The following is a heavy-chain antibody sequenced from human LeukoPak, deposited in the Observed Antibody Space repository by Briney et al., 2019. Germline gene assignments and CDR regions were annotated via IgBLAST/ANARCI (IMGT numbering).Heavy chain of an antibody. D-gene: IGHD2-2*01. CDR1: GGSISSGGYC. CDR3: ASSVPATAIGGPFDY. V-gene: IGHV4-30-2*01. Sequence: PSETLSLTCTVSGGSISSGGYCWSWIRQPPGKGLEWIGYIYHSGSTYYNPSLKSRVTISVDRSKNQFSLKLSSVTAADTAVYYCASSVPATAIGGPFDYWGQGTLVTVSS. CDR2: IYHSGST. J-gene: IGHJ4*02.